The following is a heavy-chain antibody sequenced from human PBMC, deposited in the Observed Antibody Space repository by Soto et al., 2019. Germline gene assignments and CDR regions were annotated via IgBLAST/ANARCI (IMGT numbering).Heavy chain of an antibody. CDR2: ISSNGGST. D-gene: IGHD2-2*01. CDR3: VRDRYCSSPSCYDFDY. Sequence: GGSLRLSCAASGFTFSGYAMYWVRQAPGKGLEYVSGISSNGGSTHYANSVKGRFTISRDNSKNTLYLQMGSLRDEDMAVYYCVRDRYCSSPSCYDFDYWGQGTLVTVSS. V-gene: IGHV3-64*01. J-gene: IGHJ4*02. CDR1: GFTFSGYA.